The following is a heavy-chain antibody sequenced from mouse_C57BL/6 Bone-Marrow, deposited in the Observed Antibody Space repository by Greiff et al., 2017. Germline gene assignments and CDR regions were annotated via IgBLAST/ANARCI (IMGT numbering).Heavy chain of an antibody. J-gene: IGHJ3*01. CDR2: ISNGGGST. Sequence: DVMLVESGGGLVQPGGSLKLSCAASGFTFSDYYMYWVRQTPEKRLEWVAYISNGGGSTYYPDTVKGRFTISRDNAKNTLYLQMSRLKSEDTAMYYCARHDAGRFAYWGQGTLVTVSA. V-gene: IGHV5-12*01. CDR3: ARHDAGRFAY. D-gene: IGHD2-3*01. CDR1: GFTFSDYY.